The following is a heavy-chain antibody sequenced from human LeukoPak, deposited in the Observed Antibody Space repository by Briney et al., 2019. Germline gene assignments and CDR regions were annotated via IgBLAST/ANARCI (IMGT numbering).Heavy chain of an antibody. D-gene: IGHD2-8*02. J-gene: IGHJ4*02. CDR3: ARAPATNEWRCMDY. CDR2: ISSNSNYI. V-gene: IGHV3-21*01. CDR1: GFNLSCYC. Sequence: PGGSLRHSHAASGFNLSCYCLSWVRQAPRKGLQWVSSISSNSNYIYYADSVKGRFTISRDNAKNSLHLQMNSLRAEDTAVYYCARAPATNEWRCMDYWGQGTLVTVSS.